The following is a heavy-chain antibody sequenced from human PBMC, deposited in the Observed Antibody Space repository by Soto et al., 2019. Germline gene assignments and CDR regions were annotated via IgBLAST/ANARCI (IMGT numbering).Heavy chain of an antibody. CDR2: IIPIFGTA. V-gene: IGHV1-69*13. J-gene: IGHJ5*02. Sequence: SVKVSCKASGGTFSSYAISWVRQAPGQGLEWMGGIIPIFGTANYAQKFQGRVTITADESTSKADMELSSLRSEDTDVYYCARRQADYNWFDPWGQGTLVTVS. CDR1: GGTFSSYA. CDR3: ARRQADYNWFDP. D-gene: IGHD2-21*01.